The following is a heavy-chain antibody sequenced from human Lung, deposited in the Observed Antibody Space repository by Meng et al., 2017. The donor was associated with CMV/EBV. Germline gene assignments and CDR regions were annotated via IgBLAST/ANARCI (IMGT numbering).Heavy chain of an antibody. CDR2: LIPVLNKA. Sequence: VQLVEYGAELKKPGSFLKVACKTSGASFSNYPFSWVRQAPGQGLEWMGGLIPVLNKAKSAPRFQDRVTFTADETTTTAYMELSSLTFEGTAVYFCARGRGNQPLFDFWGQGTLVTVSS. J-gene: IGHJ4*02. D-gene: IGHD2/OR15-2a*01. V-gene: IGHV1-69*01. CDR1: GASFSNYP. CDR3: ARGRGNQPLFDF.